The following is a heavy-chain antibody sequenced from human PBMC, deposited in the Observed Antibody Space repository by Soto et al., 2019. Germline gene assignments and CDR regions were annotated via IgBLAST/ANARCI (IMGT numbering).Heavy chain of an antibody. J-gene: IGHJ6*02. CDR2: VYPGDSDT. CDR1: GYTFPSYW. Sequence: PGESLKISCKGSGYTFPSYWIAWVRQMPGKGLEYMGIVYPGDSDTRYGPSFQGRVTISADKSISTAYLQWRSVKASDTAIYYCASQGYSAYDGFYYGMDVWGQGTRVTVSS. CDR3: ASQGYSAYDGFYYGMDV. V-gene: IGHV5-51*01. D-gene: IGHD5-12*01.